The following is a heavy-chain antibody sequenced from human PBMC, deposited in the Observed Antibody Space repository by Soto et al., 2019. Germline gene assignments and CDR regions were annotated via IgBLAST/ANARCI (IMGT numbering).Heavy chain of an antibody. CDR3: AAGGGLPRYY. CDR2: IYHSGST. Sequence: QLQLQESGSGLVKPSQTLSLTCAVSGGSISSGGYSWSWIRQPPGKGLEWIGYIYHSGSTFYNPSLKSRVTITVDRSKSQFSLKLSSVTAADTAVYYCAAGGGLPRYYWGQGTLVTVSS. CDR1: GGSISSGGYS. D-gene: IGHD5-12*01. V-gene: IGHV4-30-2*01. J-gene: IGHJ4*02.